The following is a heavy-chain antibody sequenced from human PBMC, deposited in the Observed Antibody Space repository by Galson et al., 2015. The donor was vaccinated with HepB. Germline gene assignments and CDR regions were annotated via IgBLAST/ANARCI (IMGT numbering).Heavy chain of an antibody. J-gene: IGHJ3*02. CDR2: ISNSGGST. D-gene: IGHD1-26*01. CDR1: GFTFSRYW. V-gene: IGHV3-64D*06. CDR3: VKGYSGSHLTAFHI. Sequence: SLRLSCAASGFTFSRYWMSWVRQAPGKGLEYVSAISNSGGSTYYADSVKGRFTISRDNSKNTLFLQVSSLRTEDTAVFYCVKGYSGSHLTAFHIWGQGTMVTVSS.